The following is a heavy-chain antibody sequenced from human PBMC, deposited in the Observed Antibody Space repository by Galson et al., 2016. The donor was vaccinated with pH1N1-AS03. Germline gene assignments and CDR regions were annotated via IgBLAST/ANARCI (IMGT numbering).Heavy chain of an antibody. D-gene: IGHD6-13*01. CDR2: ITSGGNT. J-gene: IGHJ4*02. CDR3: AKDKGSSRHDDY. Sequence: SLRLSCAASGFSFSSYAMSWVRQAPGKGLQSVSSITSGGNTYYEDSVKGRFTISRDNSKQTLYLQMNSLRAEDSAVYLCAKDKGSSRHDDYWGQGTRVTVSS. CDR1: GFSFSSYA. V-gene: IGHV3-23*01.